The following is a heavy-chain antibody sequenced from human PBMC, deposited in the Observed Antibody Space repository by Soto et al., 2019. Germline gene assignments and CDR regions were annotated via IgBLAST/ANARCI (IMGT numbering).Heavy chain of an antibody. CDR3: ARDISHFRYYYGSGSYYYFDY. CDR1: GGSISIYY. Sequence: SETLSLTCTVSGGSISIYYWSWIRHPAGKGLEWIGRIYTSGSTNYNPSLKSRVTMSVDTSKNQFSLKLSSVTAADTAVYYCARDISHFRYYYGSGSYYYFDYWGQGTLVTVSS. V-gene: IGHV4-4*07. J-gene: IGHJ4*02. CDR2: IYTSGST. D-gene: IGHD3-10*01.